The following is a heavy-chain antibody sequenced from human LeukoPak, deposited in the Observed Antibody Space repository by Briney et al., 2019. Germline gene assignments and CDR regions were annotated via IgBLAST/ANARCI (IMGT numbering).Heavy chain of an antibody. Sequence: PSETLSLTCTVSGGSINSGSYYWSWIRQPAGKGLEWIGRIYTSGSTNYNPSLKSRVTISVDTSKNQFSLKLSSVTAADTAVYYCARGGYCGGDCYFYYWGQGTLVTVSS. V-gene: IGHV4-61*02. CDR1: GGSINSGSYY. D-gene: IGHD2-21*02. J-gene: IGHJ4*02. CDR2: IYTSGST. CDR3: ARGGYCGGDCYFYY.